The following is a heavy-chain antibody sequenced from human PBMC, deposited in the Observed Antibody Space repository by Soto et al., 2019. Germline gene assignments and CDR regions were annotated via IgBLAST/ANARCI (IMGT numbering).Heavy chain of an antibody. V-gene: IGHV3-23*01. CDR2: IGGRGNSA. J-gene: IGHJ3*01. CDR3: VREGRGSFDF. D-gene: IGHD5-12*01. CDR1: GFIFTDYA. Sequence: GGSLRLSCAASGFIFTDYAMNWVRQAPGKGLEWVSVIGGRGNSAYYADSVQGRFTISRDNSKNTLSLQMSSLTADDTAIYYCVREGRGSFDFWGRGTMVTVSS.